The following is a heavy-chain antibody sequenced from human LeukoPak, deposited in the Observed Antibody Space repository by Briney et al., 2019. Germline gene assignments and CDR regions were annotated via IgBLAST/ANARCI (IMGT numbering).Heavy chain of an antibody. CDR1: GGTFSSYA. CDR2: INPNSGGT. V-gene: IGHV1-2*02. J-gene: IGHJ4*02. D-gene: IGHD6-13*01. CDR3: ARDDYSSSWVEY. Sequence: ASVKVSCKASGGTFSSYAISWVRQAPGQGLEWMGWINPNSGGTNYAQKFQGRVTMTRDTSISTAYMELSRLRSDDTAVYYCARDDYSSSWVEYWGQGTLVTVSS.